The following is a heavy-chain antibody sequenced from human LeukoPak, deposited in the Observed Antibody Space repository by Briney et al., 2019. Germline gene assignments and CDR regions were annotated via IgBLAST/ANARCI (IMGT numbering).Heavy chain of an antibody. CDR2: ISNNGGYT. V-gene: IGHV3-23*01. CDR1: GFTFSSSA. D-gene: IGHD2-15*01. CDR3: AKQLGYCSDGSCYFPY. Sequence: QAEGSLRLSCAASGFTFSSSAMSWVRQAPGKGLEWASAISNNGGYTYYADSVQGRFTISRDNSKSTLCLQMNSLRAEDTAVYYCAKQLGYCSDGSCYFPYWGQGTLVTVSS. J-gene: IGHJ4*02.